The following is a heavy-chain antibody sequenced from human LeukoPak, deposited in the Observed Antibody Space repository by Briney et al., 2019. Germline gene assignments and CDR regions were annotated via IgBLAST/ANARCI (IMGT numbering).Heavy chain of an antibody. CDR1: GFTFSSYA. Sequence: GGSLTLSCAASGFTFSSYAMRWVRQAPGKGLEWVSAISGGGGSTYYADSVKGRFTISRDNSKNTLYLQMNSLRAEDTAVYYCAKGNGDYVRWYYFDYGGQGTLVTVS. CDR3: AKGNGDYVRWYYFDY. J-gene: IGHJ4*02. V-gene: IGHV3-23*01. D-gene: IGHD4-17*01. CDR2: ISGGGGST.